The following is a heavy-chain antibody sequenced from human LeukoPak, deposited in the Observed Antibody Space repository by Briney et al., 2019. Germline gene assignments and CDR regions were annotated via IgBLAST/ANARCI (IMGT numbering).Heavy chain of an antibody. J-gene: IGHJ4*02. V-gene: IGHV1-2*04. CDR1: GYTFTSYA. CDR3: ARAPIAAAGIHFDY. CDR2: INPNSGGT. D-gene: IGHD6-13*01. Sequence: GSVKVSCKASGYTFTSYAMHWVRQAPGQGLEWMGWINPNSGGTNYAQKFQGWVTMTRDTSISTAYMELSRLRSDDTAVYYCARAPIAAAGIHFDYWGQGTLVTVSS.